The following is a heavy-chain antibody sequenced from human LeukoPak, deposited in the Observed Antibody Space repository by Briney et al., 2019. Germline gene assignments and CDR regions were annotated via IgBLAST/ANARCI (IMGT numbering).Heavy chain of an antibody. CDR1: GFTFSSHW. CDR3: ARGSGRGWFDP. Sequence: GGSLRLSCAVSGFTFSSHWMHWVRQAPGKGLVWVSRINSDGSSTSYADSVKGRFTISRDNAKNTLYLQMNSLRAEDTAVYYCARGSGRGWFDPWGQGTLVTVS. J-gene: IGHJ5*02. D-gene: IGHD1-1*01. V-gene: IGHV3-74*01. CDR2: INSDGSST.